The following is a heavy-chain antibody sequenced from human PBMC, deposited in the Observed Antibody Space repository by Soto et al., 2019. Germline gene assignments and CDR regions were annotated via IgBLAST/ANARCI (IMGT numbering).Heavy chain of an antibody. CDR1: GFTFSSYA. CDR3: AKDPIAVAGAGGRGDAFDI. V-gene: IGHV3-23*01. CDR2: ISGSGGST. Sequence: EVQLLESGGGLVQPGGSLRLSCAASGFTFSSYAMSWVRQAPGKGLEWVSAISGSGGSTYYADSVKGRFTISRDNSKNTLYLQMNSLRAEDTAVYYCAKDPIAVAGAGGRGDAFDIWGQGTMVTVSS. J-gene: IGHJ3*02. D-gene: IGHD6-19*01.